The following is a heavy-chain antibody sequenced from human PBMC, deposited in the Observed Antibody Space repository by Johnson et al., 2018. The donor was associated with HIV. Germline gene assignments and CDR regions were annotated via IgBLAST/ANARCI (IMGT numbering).Heavy chain of an antibody. CDR1: GFTFSSYG. V-gene: IGHV3-30*03. CDR3: ATGRASV. CDR2: ISYDGSNK. J-gene: IGHJ3*01. Sequence: QMLLVESGGGLVQPGGSLRLSCAASGFTFSSYGMHWVRQAPGKGLEWVAVISYDGSNKYYADSVKGRFTISRDNSKNTLYLQMNSLRAEDTAVYYCATGRASVWGQGTMVTVSS.